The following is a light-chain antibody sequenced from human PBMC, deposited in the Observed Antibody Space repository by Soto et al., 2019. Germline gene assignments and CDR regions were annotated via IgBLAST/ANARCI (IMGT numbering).Light chain of an antibody. CDR3: QQYYSYQWT. V-gene: IGKV1-8*01. CDR1: QGISSY. Sequence: AIRMTQSPSSLSASTGDRVTITCRASQGISSYLDWYQQKPGKAPKLLIYAASTLQSGVPSRFSGSGSGTDFTLTISCLQSEDFATYYCQQYYSYQWTVGQRTKVDIK. J-gene: IGKJ1*01. CDR2: AAS.